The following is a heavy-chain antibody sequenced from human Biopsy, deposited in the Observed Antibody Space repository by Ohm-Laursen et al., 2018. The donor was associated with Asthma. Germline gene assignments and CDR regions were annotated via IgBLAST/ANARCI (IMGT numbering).Heavy chain of an antibody. D-gene: IGHD3-10*01. Sequence: SLRLSCAASGFTFSSNAMHWVRQAPGKGLEWVTVISYDGNNKYYADSVKGRFTISRDNSKNTLYLQMKSLRAEDTAVYYCAKDERLYYGSDSKYMQPVPLGDWGQGTLVIVSA. CDR3: AKDERLYYGSDSKYMQPVPLGD. J-gene: IGHJ4*02. CDR1: GFTFSSNA. V-gene: IGHV3-30-3*01. CDR2: ISYDGNNK.